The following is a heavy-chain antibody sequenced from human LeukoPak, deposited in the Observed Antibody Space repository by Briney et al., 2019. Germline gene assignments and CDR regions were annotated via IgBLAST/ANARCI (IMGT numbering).Heavy chain of an antibody. D-gene: IGHD3-9*01. CDR2: IRYSMSP. Sequence: SETLSLTCIVSVASTSVYWWSWIRQAPGKGLECIGSIRYSMSPHSRPPFKSRVTISVETSKNHPSLMLSSVTAADTATYYCAEYAALTGPNWLDTWGQGILVTVSS. CDR3: AEYAALTGPNWLDT. V-gene: IGHV4-59*01. CDR1: VASTSVYW. J-gene: IGHJ5*02.